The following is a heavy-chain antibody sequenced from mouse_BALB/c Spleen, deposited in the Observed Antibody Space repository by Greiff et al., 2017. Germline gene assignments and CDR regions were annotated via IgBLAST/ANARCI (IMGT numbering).Heavy chain of an antibody. J-gene: IGHJ3*01. V-gene: IGHV1-18*01. CDR1: GYTFTDYN. Sequence: EVQLQQSGPELVKPGASVKIPCKASGYTFTDYNMDWVKQSHGKSLEWIGDINPNNGGTIYNQKFKGKATLTVDKSSSTAYMELRSLTSEDTAVYYCARGDYGYDAWFAYWGQGTLVTVSA. CDR2: INPNNGGT. D-gene: IGHD2-2*01. CDR3: ARGDYGYDAWFAY.